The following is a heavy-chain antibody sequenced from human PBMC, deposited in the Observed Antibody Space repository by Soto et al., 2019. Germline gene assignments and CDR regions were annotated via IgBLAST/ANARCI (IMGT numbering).Heavy chain of an antibody. D-gene: IGHD2-2*01. CDR3: VARRYCSKCSCPDYFDY. CDR1: GCTLRNYA. CDR2: IIPLFGTT. V-gene: IGHV1-69*19. J-gene: IGHJ4*02. Sequence: QVQVVQSGAEVKKPGSSVKVSCKASGCTLRNYAISWVRQAPGQGLERMGGIIPLFGTTNYPPKSQGRVTITADEPTGTSDMELGSLSSEYTAGYFCVARRYCSKCSCPDYFDYWGQGPLVTFSS.